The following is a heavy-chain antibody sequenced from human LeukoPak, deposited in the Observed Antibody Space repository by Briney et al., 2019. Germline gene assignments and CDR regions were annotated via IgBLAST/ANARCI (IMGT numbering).Heavy chain of an antibody. V-gene: IGHV7-4-1*02. Sequence: ASVKVSCKASGYTFTSYAMNWVRQAPGQGLEWMGWINTNTGNPTYAPGFTGRFVFSLDTSVSTAYLQISSLKAEDTAVYYCARDFRDIVVVPAHDYWGQGTLVTVSS. CDR2: INTNTGNP. D-gene: IGHD2-2*01. CDR3: ARDFRDIVVVPAHDY. J-gene: IGHJ4*02. CDR1: GYTFTSYA.